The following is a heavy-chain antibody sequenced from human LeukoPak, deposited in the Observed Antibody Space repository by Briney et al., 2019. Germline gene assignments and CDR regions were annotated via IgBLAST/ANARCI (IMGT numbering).Heavy chain of an antibody. Sequence: SSETLSLTCTVSGGSISSYYWSWIRQPPGKGLEWIGYIYYSGSTNYNPPLKSRVTISVDTSKNQFSLKLSSVTAADTAVYYCARVHYDFWSGPNWFDPWGQGTLVTVSS. CDR1: GGSISSYY. CDR2: IYYSGST. CDR3: ARVHYDFWSGPNWFDP. V-gene: IGHV4-59*01. J-gene: IGHJ5*02. D-gene: IGHD3-3*01.